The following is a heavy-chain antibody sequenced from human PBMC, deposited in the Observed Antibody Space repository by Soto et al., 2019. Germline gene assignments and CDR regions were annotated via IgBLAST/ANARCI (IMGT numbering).Heavy chain of an antibody. CDR1: GGTFNTYA. CDR3: TREVQVHTPAFVY. D-gene: IGHD3-10*01. Sequence: QVQLVQSGAEMKKPGSSVKVSCQSSGGTFNTYAMNWVRQAPGQGPEWMGDISPMVGAANYAPKFHGRVTITADESTGTSYMQLSSLTSEDTALYFCTREVQVHTPAFVYWGQGTQVTVSS. V-gene: IGHV1-69*19. J-gene: IGHJ4*02. CDR2: ISPMVGAA.